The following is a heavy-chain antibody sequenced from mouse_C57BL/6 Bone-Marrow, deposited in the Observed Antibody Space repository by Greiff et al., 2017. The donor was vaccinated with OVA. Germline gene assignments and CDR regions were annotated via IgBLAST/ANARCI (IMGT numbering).Heavy chain of an antibody. CDR3: VRAGLPQFAY. V-gene: IGHV10-1*01. CDR2: IRSKSNNYAT. D-gene: IGHD2-10*01. J-gene: IGHJ3*01. CDR1: GFSFNTYA. Sequence: EVKLVESGGGLVQPKGSLKLSCAASGFSFNTYAMNWVRQAPGKGLEWVARIRSKSNNYATYYADSVKDRFTISRDDSESMLYLQMNNLKTEDTAMYYCVRAGLPQFAYWGQGTLVTVSA.